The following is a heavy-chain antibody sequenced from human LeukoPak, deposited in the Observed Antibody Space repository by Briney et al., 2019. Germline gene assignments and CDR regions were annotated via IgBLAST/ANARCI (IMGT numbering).Heavy chain of an antibody. CDR1: GFTFSSYA. V-gene: IGHV3-30*04. Sequence: PGGSLRLSCAASGFTFSSYAMHWVRQAPGKGLEWVAVISYDGSNKYYADSVKGRFTISRDNSKNTLYLQMNSLRAEDTAVYYCAKFGSSSEIGYWGQGTLVTVSS. D-gene: IGHD6-6*01. J-gene: IGHJ4*02. CDR3: AKFGSSSEIGY. CDR2: ISYDGSNK.